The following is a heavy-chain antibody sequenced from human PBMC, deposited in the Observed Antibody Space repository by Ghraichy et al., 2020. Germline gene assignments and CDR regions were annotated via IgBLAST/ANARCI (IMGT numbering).Heavy chain of an antibody. CDR1: GYTFTNYL. CDR2: INPSGGGST. Sequence: ASVKVSCKASGYTFTNYLVHWVRQAPGQGLEWMGVINPSGGGSTRYAQKFQGRVTMTRDTSTGTVYMELSRLGSEDTAMYYRARESGVVRAPEKHFDYWGQGTAVTVSS. CDR3: ARESGVVRAPEKHFDY. V-gene: IGHV1-46*01. J-gene: IGHJ4*02. D-gene: IGHD5-12*01.